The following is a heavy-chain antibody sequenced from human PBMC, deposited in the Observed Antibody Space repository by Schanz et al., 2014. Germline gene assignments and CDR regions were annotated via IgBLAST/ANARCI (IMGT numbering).Heavy chain of an antibody. CDR2: ISSSSSYT. CDR3: ARDLDWYHMTAAD. CDR1: GLTFSDYY. J-gene: IGHJ4*02. Sequence: QVQLVESGGGLVKPGGSLRLSCAASGLTFSDYYMSWIRQAPGKGLEWVSYISSSSSYTNYADSVKGRFTISRDNSKNILYLQMNSLRAEDTALYYCARDLDWYHMTAADWGQGTLVTVSS. V-gene: IGHV3-11*06. D-gene: IGHD6-25*01.